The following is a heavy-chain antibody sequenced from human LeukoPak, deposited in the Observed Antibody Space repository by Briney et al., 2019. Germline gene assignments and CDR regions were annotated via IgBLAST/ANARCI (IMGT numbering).Heavy chain of an antibody. CDR2: INPSGGST. J-gene: IGHJ3*02. Sequence: ASVKVSCKASGYTFTSYYMHWVRQAPGQGLEWMGIINPSGGSTSYAQKFQGRVTMTRDMSTSTVYMELSSLRSEDTAVYYCARDLTMVRGVIRRGAFDIWGQGTMVTVSS. CDR3: ARDLTMVRGVIRRGAFDI. D-gene: IGHD3-10*01. V-gene: IGHV1-46*01. CDR1: GYTFTSYY.